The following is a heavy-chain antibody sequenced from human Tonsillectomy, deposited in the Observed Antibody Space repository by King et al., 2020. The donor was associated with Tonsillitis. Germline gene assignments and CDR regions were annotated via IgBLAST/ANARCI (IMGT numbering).Heavy chain of an antibody. Sequence: VQLVESGAEVKKPGASVKVSCKASGYTFTSYGISWERQAPGQGLEWMGWISAYNGNTNYAQKLQGRVTMTTDTSTSTAYMELRSLRSDDTAVYYCARSIAAAGTSYYYGMDVWGQGTTVTVSS. CDR3: ARSIAAAGTSYYYGMDV. V-gene: IGHV1-18*01. CDR2: ISAYNGNT. J-gene: IGHJ6*02. CDR1: GYTFTSYG. D-gene: IGHD6-13*01.